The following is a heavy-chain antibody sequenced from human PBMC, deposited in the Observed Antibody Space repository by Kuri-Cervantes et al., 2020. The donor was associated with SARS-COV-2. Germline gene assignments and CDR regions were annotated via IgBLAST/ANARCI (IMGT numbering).Heavy chain of an antibody. CDR2: IRSKAYGGTT. CDR3: ARELLWFGESCFDY. D-gene: IGHD3-10*01. J-gene: IGHJ4*02. V-gene: IGHV3-49*04. Sequence: GESLKISCAASGFTFSSYAMSWVRQAPGKGLEWVGFIRSKAYGGTTEYAASVKGRFTISRDDSKSIAYLQMNSLKTEDTAVYYCARELLWFGESCFDYWGQGTLVTVSS. CDR1: GFTFSSYA.